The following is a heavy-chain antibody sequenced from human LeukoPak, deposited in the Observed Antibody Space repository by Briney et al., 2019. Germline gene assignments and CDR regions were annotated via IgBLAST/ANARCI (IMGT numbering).Heavy chain of an antibody. D-gene: IGHD3-10*01. J-gene: IGHJ4*02. CDR3: AGYYYGSGRYYKLAYFDY. Sequence: SGTLSLTCTVSGGSFSTYYWGWVRQPPGKALEWIWYIYYSGTTLYYASLKSRGTILVDTSTNHFPLRLMYVTAADTAVYYCAGYYYGSGRYYKLAYFDYWGQGTLVTVSS. CDR2: IYYSGTT. CDR1: GGSFSTYY. V-gene: IGHV4-59*01.